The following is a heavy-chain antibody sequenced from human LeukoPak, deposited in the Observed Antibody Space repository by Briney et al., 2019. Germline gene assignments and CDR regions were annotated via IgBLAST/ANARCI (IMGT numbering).Heavy chain of an antibody. J-gene: IGHJ4*02. CDR3: LSGSGH. D-gene: IGHD3-10*01. V-gene: IGHV3-7*01. CDR2: INEDGSEK. CDR1: GFIFRNYW. Sequence: GGSLRLSCAAAGFIFRNYWMGWVRLAPGKGLEWVANINEDGSEKYYVDSVKGRFIISRDNAKNSLYLQMNILRAEDTAVFYCLSGSGHCGQGTLVTVSS.